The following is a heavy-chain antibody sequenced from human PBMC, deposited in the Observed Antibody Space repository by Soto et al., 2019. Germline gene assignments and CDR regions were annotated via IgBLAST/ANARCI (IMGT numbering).Heavy chain of an antibody. J-gene: IGHJ3*01. D-gene: IGHD3-22*01. CDR2: TAYDGSYK. CDR3: ARGDYHDTSGPFSDAFDF. V-gene: IGHV3-30*03. Sequence: GGSLRLSCAASGFSFSSYAMHWVRQAPGKGLEWVAVTAYDGSYKYYADSVKGRFTISRDNSKNTLYLQMNSLRAEDTAVYYCARGDYHDTSGPFSDAFDFWGQGTMVTVSS. CDR1: GFSFSSYA.